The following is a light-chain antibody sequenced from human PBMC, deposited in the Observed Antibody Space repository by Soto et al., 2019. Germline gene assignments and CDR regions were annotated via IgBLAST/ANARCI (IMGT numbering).Light chain of an antibody. J-gene: IGKJ1*01. V-gene: IGKV1-5*03. CDR2: KAA. CDR3: QQYNSYPWT. Sequence: DIQMSQSPSTVSASVGDRVTITCRASQSISSWLAWYQQNPGKASKLLIYKAASLESGVPSRLSGSGSGTEFTLTISSLQPDDFATNYCQQYNSYPWTFGQGTKVEIK. CDR1: QSISSW.